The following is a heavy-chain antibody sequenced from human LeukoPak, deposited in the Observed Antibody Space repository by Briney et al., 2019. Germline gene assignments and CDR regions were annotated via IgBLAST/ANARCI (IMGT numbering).Heavy chain of an antibody. Sequence: GGSLRLSCTASGLTFGDYAMSWVRQAPGKGLEWVGFIRSKAYGGTTEYAASVKGRFTISRDDSKSIAYLQMNSLKTEDTAVYYCDRMTGGLFDYWGQGTLVTVSS. CDR3: DRMTGGLFDY. CDR2: IRSKAYGGTT. CDR1: GLTFGDYA. V-gene: IGHV3-49*04. D-gene: IGHD1-20*01. J-gene: IGHJ4*02.